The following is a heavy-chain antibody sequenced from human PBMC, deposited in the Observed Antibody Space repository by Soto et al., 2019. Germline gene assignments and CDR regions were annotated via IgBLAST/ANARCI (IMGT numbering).Heavy chain of an antibody. Sequence: EVQLLESGGDSVQPGGSLRLSCAASGFTFSRYALSWVRQAPGKGLEWVSAISGSGGSTYYADSVKGRFTISRDNSKNTLYLQMNSLTAEDTAVYYCAKGGTMIVVVKHYFDYWGQGTLVTVSS. CDR1: GFTFSRYA. D-gene: IGHD3-22*01. CDR2: ISGSGGST. V-gene: IGHV3-23*01. CDR3: AKGGTMIVVVKHYFDY. J-gene: IGHJ4*02.